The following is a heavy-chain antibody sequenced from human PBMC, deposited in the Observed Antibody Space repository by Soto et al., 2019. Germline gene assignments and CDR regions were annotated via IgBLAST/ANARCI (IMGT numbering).Heavy chain of an antibody. Sequence: GGSLRLSCAASGFTFSSYWMHWVRQAPGKGLEYVSAISSNGGSTYYANSVKGRFTISRDNSKNTLYLQMGSLRAEDMAVYYCARALGYASWFDPWGQGTLVTVSS. CDR1: GFTFSSYW. V-gene: IGHV3-64*01. D-gene: IGHD2-2*01. CDR3: ARALGYASWFDP. CDR2: ISSNGGST. J-gene: IGHJ5*02.